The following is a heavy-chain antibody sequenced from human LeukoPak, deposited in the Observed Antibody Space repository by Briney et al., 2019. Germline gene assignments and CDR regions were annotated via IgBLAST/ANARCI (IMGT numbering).Heavy chain of an antibody. J-gene: IGHJ4*02. CDR3: ARGGGKNYYDSSGYQYYFDY. D-gene: IGHD3-22*01. Sequence: GGSLRLSCAASGFTFDDYAMSWVRQAPGKGLEWVSGINWNGGSTGYADSVKGRFTISRDNAKNSLYLEMNSLRAEDTAVYYCARGGGKNYYDSSGYQYYFDYWGQGTLVTVSS. CDR2: INWNGGST. V-gene: IGHV3-20*04. CDR1: GFTFDDYA.